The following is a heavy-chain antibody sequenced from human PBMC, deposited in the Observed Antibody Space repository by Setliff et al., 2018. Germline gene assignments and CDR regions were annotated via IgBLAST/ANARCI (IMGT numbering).Heavy chain of an antibody. CDR3: RVWVDMIEVDS. Sequence: SETLSLTCAVYGGSFNVYFWSWIRQPPGKGLEWIGEISHSGSTNYSPSLKSRVTMSVDKSKNQFSLNLNSVTAADTAVYYCRVWVDMIEVDSWAQGTLVTVSS. D-gene: IGHD3-22*01. V-gene: IGHV4-34*01. CDR1: GGSFNVYF. J-gene: IGHJ4*02. CDR2: ISHSGST.